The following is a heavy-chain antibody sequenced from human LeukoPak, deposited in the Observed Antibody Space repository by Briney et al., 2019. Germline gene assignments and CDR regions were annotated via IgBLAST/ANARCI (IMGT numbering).Heavy chain of an antibody. CDR1: GDSIIGYY. D-gene: IGHD1-1*01. CDR3: ARGKKVQLERNYYYYYMDV. Sequence: SETLSLTCSVSGDSIIGYYLNWIRQPAGKGLEWVGRIYSTGSSNYDPSLKSRLTMSVDTSKNQLYLKLTAVTAADTAVYYCARGKKVQLERNYYYYYMDVWGKGTTVTVSS. J-gene: IGHJ6*03. CDR2: IYSTGSS. V-gene: IGHV4-4*07.